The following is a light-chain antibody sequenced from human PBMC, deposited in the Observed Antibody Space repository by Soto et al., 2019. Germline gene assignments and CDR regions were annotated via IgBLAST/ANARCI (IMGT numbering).Light chain of an antibody. J-gene: IGKJ2*03. CDR3: QQYSPYSYS. V-gene: IGKV1-5*03. CDR1: QSTTGW. CDR2: GTS. Sequence: DIQMTQSTSTLSASIGDRVTITCRASQSTTGWLAWYQQKPGKAPKLLIYGTSSLETGVPSRFSGSGSGTEFTLTITYLQPDDFATYYCQQYSPYSYSFGQGTKLEIK.